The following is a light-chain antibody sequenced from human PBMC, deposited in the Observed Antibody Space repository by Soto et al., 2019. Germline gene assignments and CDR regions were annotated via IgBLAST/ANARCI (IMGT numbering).Light chain of an antibody. CDR2: DVS. J-gene: IGLJ1*01. CDR3: SSYERSNTYV. Sequence: QSVLTQPASVSGSPGQSITISCTGTSSDVGGYGYVSWYQQHPGKAPKLIIYDVSNRPSGVSIRFSGSKSGNTASLTISGLQAEDEADYYCSSYERSNTYVFGTGTEVTVL. V-gene: IGLV2-14*03. CDR1: SSDVGGYGY.